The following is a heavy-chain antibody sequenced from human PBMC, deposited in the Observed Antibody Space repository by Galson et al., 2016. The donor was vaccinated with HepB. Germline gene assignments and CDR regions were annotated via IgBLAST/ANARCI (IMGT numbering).Heavy chain of an antibody. D-gene: IGHD2-15*01. CDR1: GFTFSNYD. Sequence: SLRLSCAASGFTFSNYDMHWVRQDTGKGLEWVSGINTVGDTYYPGSVKGRFTISRENAKNSLYLQMNSLRAGDTAVYYCTRWATRGGFDPWGQGTLVTVSS. V-gene: IGHV3-13*01. J-gene: IGHJ5*02. CDR3: TRWATRGGFDP. CDR2: INTVGDT.